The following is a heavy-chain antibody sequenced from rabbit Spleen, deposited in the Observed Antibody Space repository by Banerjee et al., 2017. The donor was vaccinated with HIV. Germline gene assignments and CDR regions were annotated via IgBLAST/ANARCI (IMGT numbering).Heavy chain of an antibody. V-gene: IGHV1S47*01. Sequence: QEQLVESGGGLVKPEGSLKLSCTASGFSFSNKAVMCWVRQAPGKGLEWIACIYTITGSTYYASWAKGRFTITRSTSLNTVTLKVTSLTAADTATYFCARKTTHSRDYINLWGPGTLVTVS. CDR1: GFSFSNKA. J-gene: IGHJ4*01. CDR3: ARKTTHSRDYINL. CDR2: IYTITGST. D-gene: IGHD1-1*01.